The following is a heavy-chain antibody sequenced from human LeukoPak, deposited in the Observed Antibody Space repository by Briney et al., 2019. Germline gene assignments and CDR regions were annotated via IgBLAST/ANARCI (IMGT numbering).Heavy chain of an antibody. J-gene: IGHJ6*02. Sequence: ASVKVSCKASGYTFTSYGISWVRQAPGQGLEWMGWISAYNGNTNYAQKLQGRVTMTTDTSTSTAYMELRSLRSDDTAVYYCARDYYGSGSLRDFYYYYGMDVWGQGTTVTVSS. V-gene: IGHV1-18*01. D-gene: IGHD3-10*01. CDR2: ISAYNGNT. CDR1: GYTFTSYG. CDR3: ARDYYGSGSLRDFYYYYGMDV.